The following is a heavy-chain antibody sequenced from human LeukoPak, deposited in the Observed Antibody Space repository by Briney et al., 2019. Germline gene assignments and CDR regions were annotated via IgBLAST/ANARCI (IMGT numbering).Heavy chain of an antibody. CDR2: IYYSGTT. J-gene: IGHJ3*02. V-gene: IGHV4-59*01. D-gene: IGHD5-18*01. CDR3: AKKILGYLHAFDI. Sequence: PEALSPTCTVSGGSISTYYWSWIRQPPGKGLEWIGYIYYSGTTNYNPSLRSRVTISLDTSKNQFSLKLSSVTAADTAVYYCAKKILGYLHAFDIWGRGKGVTVSS. CDR1: GGSISTYY.